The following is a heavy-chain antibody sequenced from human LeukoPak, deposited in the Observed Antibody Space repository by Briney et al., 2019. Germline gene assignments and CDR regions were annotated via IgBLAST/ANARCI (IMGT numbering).Heavy chain of an antibody. Sequence: GGSLRLSCVASGFTFSEHYMDWVPQAPGKGLEGVVRNRNKAKRNRTEYAASVIDKFTISREEPKNSLYLQMNSLKTGDKAVYLCDRGGSYYPFDIWGQGTMVTVSS. J-gene: IGHJ3*02. CDR2: NRNKAKRNRT. CDR1: GFTFSEHY. D-gene: IGHD1-26*01. CDR3: DRGGSYYPFDI. V-gene: IGHV3-72*01.